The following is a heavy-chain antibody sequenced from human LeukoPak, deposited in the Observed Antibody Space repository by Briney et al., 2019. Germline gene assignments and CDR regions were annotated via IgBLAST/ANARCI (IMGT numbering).Heavy chain of an antibody. J-gene: IGHJ4*02. CDR2: INPNSGGT. V-gene: IGHV1-2*02. CDR1: GYTFTGYY. D-gene: IGHD2-15*01. Sequence: GSSVKVSCKASGYTFTGYYMHWVRQAPGQGLEWMGWINPNSGGTNYAQKFQGRVTMTRDTSISTAYMELSRLRSDDMAVYYCARDLRGCSGGSCYSTLGGIDYWGQGTLVTVSS. CDR3: ARDLRGCSGGSCYSTLGGIDY.